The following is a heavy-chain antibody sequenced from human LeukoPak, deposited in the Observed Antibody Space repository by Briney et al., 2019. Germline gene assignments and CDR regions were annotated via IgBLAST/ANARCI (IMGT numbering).Heavy chain of an antibody. CDR2: ISSDGSRV. Sequence: LSGGSLRLSCAASGFTFSDYWMHWVRQAPGKGLVWVSRISSDGSRVTYADSVKGRFTISRDNAKNTLNLQMNSLRAEDTAVYYCARDLGQYYDTSDNWFDPWGQGTLVTVSS. CDR3: ARDLGQYYDTSDNWFDP. D-gene: IGHD3-22*01. J-gene: IGHJ5*02. V-gene: IGHV3-74*01. CDR1: GFTFSDYW.